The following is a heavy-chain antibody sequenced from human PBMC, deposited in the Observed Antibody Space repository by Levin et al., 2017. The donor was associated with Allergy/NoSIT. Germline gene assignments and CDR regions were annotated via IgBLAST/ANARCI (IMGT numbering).Heavy chain of an antibody. CDR3: ARDRLGVPGWYFDL. J-gene: IGHJ2*01. D-gene: IGHD1-14*01. CDR2: IYYSGST. CDR1: GGSISSYY. V-gene: IGHV4-59*01. Sequence: SETLSLTCTVSGGSISSYYWSWIRQPPGKGLEWIGYIYYSGSTNYNPSLKSRVTISVDTSKNQFSLKLSSVTAADTAVYYCARDRLGVPGWYFDLWGRGTLVTVSS.